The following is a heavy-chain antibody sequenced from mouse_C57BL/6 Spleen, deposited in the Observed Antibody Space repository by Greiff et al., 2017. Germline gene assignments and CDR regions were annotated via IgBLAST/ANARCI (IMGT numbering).Heavy chain of an antibody. CDR2: ICGGGSP. CDR1: GFSFTSYG. Sequence: QVQLKESGPGTPAPSQSLSLTCTVSGFSFTSYGVDVFRKPPGKFLSWLGAICGGGSPTYNSALMSRLSISKDNSKSQVFLKMNSLQTDDTAMYYCAKHGDYRFAYWGQGTLVTVSA. J-gene: IGHJ3*01. D-gene: IGHD2-4*01. CDR3: AKHGDYRFAY. V-gene: IGHV2-9*01.